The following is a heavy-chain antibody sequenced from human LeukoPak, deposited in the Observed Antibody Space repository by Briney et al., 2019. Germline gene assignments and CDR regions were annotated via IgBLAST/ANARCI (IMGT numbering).Heavy chain of an antibody. Sequence: SETLSLTCTVSGGSISSYYWSWIRQPPGKGLEWIGYIYYSGSTNYNPSLKSRVTISVDTPKNQFSLKLTSVTAADTAVYYCARHYDSSGYWYYFDYWGQGTLVTVSS. CDR2: IYYSGST. J-gene: IGHJ4*02. CDR1: GGSISSYY. V-gene: IGHV4-59*08. D-gene: IGHD3-22*01. CDR3: ARHYDSSGYWYYFDY.